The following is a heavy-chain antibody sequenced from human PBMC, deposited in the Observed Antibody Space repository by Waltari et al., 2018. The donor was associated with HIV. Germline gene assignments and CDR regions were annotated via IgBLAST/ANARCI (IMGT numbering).Heavy chain of an antibody. CDR2: GDPQECET. J-gene: IGHJ4*02. CDR3: ATDLYCSGGSCPFDY. V-gene: IGHV1-24*01. Sequence: QVQLVQSGAEVKKPGASVKVSCTVSGYTLTELSMHWVRQAPGKGLEWMGGGDPQECETIYGQKFQGRVTMNEDTTTGTAYMELSSLGSEDTAVYYCATDLYCSGGSCPFDYWGQGTLVTVSS. CDR1: GYTLTELS. D-gene: IGHD2-15*01.